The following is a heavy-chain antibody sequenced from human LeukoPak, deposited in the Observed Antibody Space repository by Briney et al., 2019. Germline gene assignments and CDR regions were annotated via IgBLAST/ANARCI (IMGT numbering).Heavy chain of an antibody. J-gene: IGHJ5*02. D-gene: IGHD3-3*01. CDR2: MNPNSGNT. CDR1: GYTFTNYD. CDR3: ARAHNYDFWSGYYTGEPSHNWFDP. Sequence: GASVKVSCKASGYTFTNYDINWVRQAAGQGLEWMGWMNPNSGNTGYAQKLQGRVTMTTDTSTSTAYMELRSLRSDDTAVYYCARAHNYDFWSGYYTGEPSHNWFDPWGQGTLVTVSS. V-gene: IGHV1-8*01.